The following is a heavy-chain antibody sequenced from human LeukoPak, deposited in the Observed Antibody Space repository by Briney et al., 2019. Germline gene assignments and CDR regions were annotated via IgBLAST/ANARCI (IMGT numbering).Heavy chain of an antibody. V-gene: IGHV4-34*01. CDR3: ARDGPLVGATPYYYYGMDV. CDR1: GGSFSGYY. CDR2: INHGGST. D-gene: IGHD1-26*01. Sequence: SETLSLTCAVYGGSFSGYYWSWIRQPPGKGLEWIGEINHGGSTNYNPSLKSRVTMSVDTSKNQFSLKLSSVTAADTAVYYCARDGPLVGATPYYYYGMDVWGQGTTVTVSS. J-gene: IGHJ6*02.